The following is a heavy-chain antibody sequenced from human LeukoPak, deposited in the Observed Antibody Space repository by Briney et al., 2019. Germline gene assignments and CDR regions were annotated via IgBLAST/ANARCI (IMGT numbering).Heavy chain of an antibody. J-gene: IGHJ6*02. CDR3: ARVKQWLVRVYYYYGMDV. CDR2: IKPDGSET. D-gene: IGHD6-19*01. CDR1: GFTFSSFW. Sequence: GGSLRLSCAASGFTFSSFWMSWVRQAPGKGLEWVANIKPDGSETYYVDSVKGRFTISRDNTKNSLYLQMNSLRAEDTAVYYCARVKQWLVRVYYYYGMDVWGQGTTVTVSS. V-gene: IGHV3-7*01.